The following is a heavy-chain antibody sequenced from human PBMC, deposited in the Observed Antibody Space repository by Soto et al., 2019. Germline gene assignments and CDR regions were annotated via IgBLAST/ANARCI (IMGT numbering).Heavy chain of an antibody. CDR3: TTDGQWLVRYYFDY. CDR1: GFTFSNAW. D-gene: IGHD6-19*01. CDR2: IKSKTDGGTT. J-gene: IGHJ4*02. Sequence: EVQLVESGGGLVKPGGSLRLSCAASGFTFSNAWMSWVRQAPGKGLEWVGRIKSKTDGGTTDYAAPVKGRFTISRDDSKNTLYLQMNSLKTEDTAVYYCTTDGQWLVRYYFDYWGQGTLVTVSS. V-gene: IGHV3-15*01.